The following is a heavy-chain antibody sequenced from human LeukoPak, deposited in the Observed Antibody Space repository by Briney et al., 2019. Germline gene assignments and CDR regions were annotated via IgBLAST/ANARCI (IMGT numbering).Heavy chain of an antibody. Sequence: GGSLRLSCAASGFTFSSYGMHWVRQAPGKGLEWVAFIRYDGSNKYYADSVKGRFTISRDNSKNTLYLQMNSLRAEDTAVYYCAKSGVYDSSGYGFDYWGQGTLVTVSS. V-gene: IGHV3-30*02. J-gene: IGHJ4*02. CDR2: IRYDGSNK. CDR1: GFTFSSYG. D-gene: IGHD3-22*01. CDR3: AKSGVYDSSGYGFDY.